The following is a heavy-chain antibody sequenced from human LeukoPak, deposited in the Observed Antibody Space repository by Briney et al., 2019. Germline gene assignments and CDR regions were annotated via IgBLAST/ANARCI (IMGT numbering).Heavy chain of an antibody. CDR1: GGSFSGYY. V-gene: IGHV4-34*01. D-gene: IGHD3-10*01. Sequence: SETLSLTCAVYGGSFSGYYWSWIRQPPGKGLEWIVEINHSGSTNYNPSLKSRVTISVDTSKNQFSLKLSSVTAADTAVYYCARDRYYGSGSYYNPRRGYFDYWGQGTLVTVSS. CDR3: ARDRYYGSGSYYNPRRGYFDY. J-gene: IGHJ4*02. CDR2: INHSGST.